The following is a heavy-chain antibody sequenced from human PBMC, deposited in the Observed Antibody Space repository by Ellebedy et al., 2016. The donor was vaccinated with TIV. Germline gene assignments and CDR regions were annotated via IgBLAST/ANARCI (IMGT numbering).Heavy chain of an antibody. V-gene: IGHV1-46*01. D-gene: IGHD3-10*01. Sequence: ASVKVSXKASGYSFTFYYIHWVRQAPGQGLEWMGFINPSGGSTIYAQDFQGRVTMTSDTSTSTVYMEVGSLKSEDTAVYYCARDRNLASGYFDHWGQGTPVTVSS. J-gene: IGHJ4*02. CDR1: GYSFTFYY. CDR3: ARDRNLASGYFDH. CDR2: INPSGGST.